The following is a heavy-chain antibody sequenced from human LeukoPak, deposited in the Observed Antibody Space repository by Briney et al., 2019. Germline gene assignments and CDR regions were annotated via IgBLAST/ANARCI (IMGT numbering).Heavy chain of an antibody. J-gene: IGHJ4*02. D-gene: IGHD3-22*01. CDR1: GFTLSILC. CDR3: ARVIPRGYYDSSGYLFDY. CDR2: IKSAGSST. V-gene: IGHV3-74*01. Sequence: ARGSPRLSCAASGFTLSILCMHCVRQAPGEGLVWVSRIKSAGSSTSYADSVNGRFTTSRDKAKNTLYLRMNSLRAEDTAVYYCARVIPRGYYDSSGYLFDYWGQGTLVT.